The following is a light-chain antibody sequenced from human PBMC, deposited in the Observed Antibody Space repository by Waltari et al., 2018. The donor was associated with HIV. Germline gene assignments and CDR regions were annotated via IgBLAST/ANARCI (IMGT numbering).Light chain of an antibody. CDR1: SSNIGNNA. V-gene: IGLV1-36*01. CDR3: AAWDDSLNGVV. CDR2: YYA. Sequence: QSVLTQPPSVSEAPRQRVTISCSGSSSNIGNNAVNWYQQLPGKPPKLLIYYYALLASGVSDRFSGSKSGTSASLAISGLQSEDESDYYCAAWDDSLNGVVFGGGTKLTVL. J-gene: IGLJ2*01.